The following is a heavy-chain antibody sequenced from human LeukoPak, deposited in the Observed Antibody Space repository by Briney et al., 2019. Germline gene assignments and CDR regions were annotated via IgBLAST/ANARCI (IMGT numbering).Heavy chain of an antibody. CDR1: GFTFSRYS. V-gene: IGHV3-21*01. CDR3: ARVTTGTASTFDY. J-gene: IGHJ4*02. D-gene: IGHD1-1*01. CDR2: ITGGSTSI. Sequence: SGGSLRLSCVVSGFTFSRYSMNWVRQAPGKGLEWVSSITGGSTSIYYADSVKGRFTISRGNAKNSLYLQMNSLRAEDTAVYYCARVTTGTASTFDYWGQGTLVTVSS.